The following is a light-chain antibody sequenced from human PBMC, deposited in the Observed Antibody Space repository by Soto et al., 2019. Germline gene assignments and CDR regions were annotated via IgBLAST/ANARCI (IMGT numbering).Light chain of an antibody. CDR2: DVS. Sequence: QSVLTQPASVSGPPGQSITISCTGASSDVGGYNYVSWYQQYPGKAPKLMIFDVSNRPSGVSNRFSGSKSGNTASLTISGLQAEDEADYYCSSYARSGTYVFGSGTKVTVL. CDR1: SSDVGGYNY. CDR3: SSYARSGTYV. J-gene: IGLJ1*01. V-gene: IGLV2-14*03.